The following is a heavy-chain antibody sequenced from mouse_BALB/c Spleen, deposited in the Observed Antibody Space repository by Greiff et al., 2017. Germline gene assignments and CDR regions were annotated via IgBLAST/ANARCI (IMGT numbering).Heavy chain of an antibody. CDR3: TMGGGNYGWFAD. Sequence: QLQLQQPGAELVKPGASVKLSCKASGYTFTSYLLHWVTLRPGQGFEWIGEINPSNGGTHYHEKFKRKATLTVDKSSSTAYLQLSSLTSEDSAVYYCTMGGGNYGWFADWGQGTLVTVSA. J-gene: IGHJ3*01. CDR2: INPSNGGT. D-gene: IGHD2-1*01. V-gene: IGHV1S16*01. CDR1: GYTFTSYL.